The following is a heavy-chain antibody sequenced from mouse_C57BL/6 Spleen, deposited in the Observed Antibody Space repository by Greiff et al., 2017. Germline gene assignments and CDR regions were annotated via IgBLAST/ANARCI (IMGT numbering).Heavy chain of an antibody. J-gene: IGHJ4*01. CDR2: INPNNGGT. CDR3: AREITTVVAPRAMDY. D-gene: IGHD1-1*01. CDR1: GYTFTDYY. Sequence: EVQLQQSGPELVKPGASVKISCKASGYTFTDYYMNWVKQSHGKSLEWIGDINPNNGGTSYNQKFKGKATLTVDKSSSTAYMELRSLTSEDSAVYYCAREITTVVAPRAMDYWGQGTSVTVSS. V-gene: IGHV1-26*01.